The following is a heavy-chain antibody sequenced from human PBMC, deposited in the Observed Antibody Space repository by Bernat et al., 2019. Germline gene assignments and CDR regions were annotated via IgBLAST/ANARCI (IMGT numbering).Heavy chain of an antibody. Sequence: EGHLVESGGGLVKPGGSLTLSCAASGFTFNNAWMSWVRQAPGKGLEWVGRIKSKTAGGTTDYAAPVRGRFTISRDDSKNTLYLQMNSLRTEDTAVYYCTTAYDSWTGDYHYWGQGTLVTVSS. CDR3: TTAYDSWTGDYHY. CDR1: GFTFNNAW. V-gene: IGHV3-15*01. D-gene: IGHD3/OR15-3a*01. CDR2: IKSKTAGGTT. J-gene: IGHJ4*02.